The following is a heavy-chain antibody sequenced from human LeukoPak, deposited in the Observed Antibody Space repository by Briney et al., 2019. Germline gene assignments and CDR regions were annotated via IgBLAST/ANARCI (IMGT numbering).Heavy chain of an antibody. V-gene: IGHV4-34*01. J-gene: IGHJ4*02. CDR1: GGSFSGYY. CDR2: INHSGST. Sequence: SETLSLTCAVYGGSFSGYYWSWIRQPPGKGLEWIGEINHSGSTNYNPSLKSRVTISVDTSKNQFSLKLSSVTAADTAVYYCARRPVMGYYGSGSPWRHWGQGTLVTVSS. CDR3: ARRPVMGYYGSGSPWRH. D-gene: IGHD3-10*01.